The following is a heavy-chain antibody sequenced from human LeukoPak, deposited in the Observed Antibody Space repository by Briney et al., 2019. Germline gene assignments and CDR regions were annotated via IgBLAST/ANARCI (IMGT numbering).Heavy chain of an antibody. J-gene: IGHJ4*02. V-gene: IGHV4-39*07. CDR2: IYYSGST. Sequence: SETLSLTCTVSGGSISSSSYYWGWIRQPPGKGLEWIGSIYYSGSTYYNPSLKSRVTISVDTSKNQFSLKLSSVTAADTAVYYCAREYSSGWYSRYFDYWGQGTLVTVSS. D-gene: IGHD6-19*01. CDR3: AREYSSGWYSRYFDY. CDR1: GGSISSSSYY.